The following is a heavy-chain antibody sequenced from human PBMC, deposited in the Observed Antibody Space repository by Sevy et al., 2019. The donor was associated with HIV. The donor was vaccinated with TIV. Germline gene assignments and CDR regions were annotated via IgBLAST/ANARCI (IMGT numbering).Heavy chain of an antibody. D-gene: IGHD5-18*01. CDR3: ARDSAMVKRYYYYYGMDV. CDR1: GFTFSSYA. Sequence: GGSLRLSCAASGFTFSSYAMHWVRQAPGKGLEWMAVISYDGSNKYYADSVKGRFTISRDNSKNTLYLQMNSLRAEDTAVYYCARDSAMVKRYYYYYGMDVWGQGTTVTVSS. V-gene: IGHV3-30-3*01. J-gene: IGHJ6*02. CDR2: ISYDGSNK.